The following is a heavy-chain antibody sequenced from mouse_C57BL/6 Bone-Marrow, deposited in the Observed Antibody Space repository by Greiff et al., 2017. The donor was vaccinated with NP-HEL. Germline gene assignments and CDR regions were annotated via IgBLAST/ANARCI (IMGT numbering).Heavy chain of an antibody. D-gene: IGHD1-1*01. CDR1: GYTFTDYY. CDR2: IFPGSGST. V-gene: IGHV1-75*01. CDR3: AREGDYGWRYFDV. J-gene: IGHJ1*03. Sequence: QVQLQQSGPELVKPGASVKISCKASGYTFTDYYINWVKQRPGQGLEWIGWIFPGSGSTYYNEKFKGKATLTVEKSSSTAYMLLSSLTSEDSAVYFCAREGDYGWRYFDVWGTGTTVTVSS.